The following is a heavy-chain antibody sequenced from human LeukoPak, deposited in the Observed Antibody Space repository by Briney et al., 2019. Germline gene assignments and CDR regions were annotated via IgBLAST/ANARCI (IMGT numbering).Heavy chain of an antibody. V-gene: IGHV3-74*01. CDR2: IKSDGNSI. J-gene: IGHJ5*01. D-gene: IGHD3-10*01. Sequence: PRGXLRLSCAATGFTFSSYWMHWVRQAPGKGLVWVARIKSDGNSIIYADSVKGRFTISRDNTKNTLYMQMNSLRAEDTAVYYCSRDPDRQYGSGKYSWFDSWGQGTLVTVSS. CDR3: SRDPDRQYGSGKYSWFDS. CDR1: GFTFSSYW.